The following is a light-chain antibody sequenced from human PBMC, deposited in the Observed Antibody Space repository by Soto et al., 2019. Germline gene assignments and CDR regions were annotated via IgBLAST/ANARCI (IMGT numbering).Light chain of an antibody. Sequence: EIVLTQSPGTLSLSPGERATLSCRASQSVSSNSLAWYQQKPGQAPRLLIYGASSRATGIPDRFSGSGSGTDFTLTISRREPADFAVYYGQQYVTSPQTCGQGTKVEIK. CDR2: GAS. J-gene: IGKJ1*01. CDR3: QQYVTSPQT. V-gene: IGKV3-20*01. CDR1: QSVSSNS.